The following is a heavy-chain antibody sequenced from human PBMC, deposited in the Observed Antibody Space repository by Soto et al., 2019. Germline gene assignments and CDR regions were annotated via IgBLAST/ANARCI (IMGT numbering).Heavy chain of an antibody. D-gene: IGHD2-8*01. CDR1: GFTFSSYG. CDR3: AKPQGVMVYAIDY. J-gene: IGHJ4*02. V-gene: IGHV3-30*18. CDR2: ISYDGSNK. Sequence: PVGSLRLSCAASGFTFSSYGMHWVRQAPGKGLEWVAVISYDGSNKYYADSVKGRFTISRDNSKNTLYLQMNSLRAEDTAVYYCAKPQGVMVYAIDYWGQGTLVTVSS.